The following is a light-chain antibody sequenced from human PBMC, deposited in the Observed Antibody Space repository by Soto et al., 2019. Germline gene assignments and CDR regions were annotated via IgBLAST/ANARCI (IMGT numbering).Light chain of an antibody. CDR1: QSVSSN. CDR2: GAS. V-gene: IGKV3-15*01. Sequence: EIVMTQSPATLSVSPGERATLSCRASQSVSSNLAWYQQNPGQPPRLLIYGASTRATGIPARFSGSGSGTEFTLTISSLQSEDFAVYYCQQTESYPSTFGGGTKVDI. CDR3: QQTESYPST. J-gene: IGKJ4*01.